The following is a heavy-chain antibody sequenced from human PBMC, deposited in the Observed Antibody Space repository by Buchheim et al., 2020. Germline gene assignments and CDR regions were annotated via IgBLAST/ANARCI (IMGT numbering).Heavy chain of an antibody. D-gene: IGHD4-17*01. V-gene: IGHV4-30-2*01. J-gene: IGHJ6*02. CDR2: IHHSGGT. CDR1: CGFFFRSGSS. Sequence: SHPFSLLFLCFCGFFFRSGSSWSWIRQPPGKGLEWIGYIHHSGGTDYNPSLKSRVTISVDRSKNQFSLKLTSVTAADTAVYYCARGGTVPYYYYGMDVWGQGTT. CDR3: ARGGTVPYYYYGMDV.